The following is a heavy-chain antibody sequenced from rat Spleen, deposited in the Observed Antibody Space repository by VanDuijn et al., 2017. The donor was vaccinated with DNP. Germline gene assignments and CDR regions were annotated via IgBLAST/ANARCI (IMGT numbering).Heavy chain of an antibody. CDR3: TTGAGSP. D-gene: IGHD1-4*01. CDR2: ITTSGGSI. V-gene: IGHV5-27*01. J-gene: IGHJ4*01. CDR1: GFTFSNYG. Sequence: EVQLVESGGGFVQPGRSLKLSCAASGFTFSNYGMAWVRQAPTKGLEWVASITTSGGSIYYRDSLKGRITISRDNAKSTLYLQMDSLRSEDTATYYCTTGAGSPWGQGTSVTVSS.